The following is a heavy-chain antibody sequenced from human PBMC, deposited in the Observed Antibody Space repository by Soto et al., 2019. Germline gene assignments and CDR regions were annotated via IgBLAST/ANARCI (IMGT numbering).Heavy chain of an antibody. J-gene: IGHJ3*02. D-gene: IGHD3-10*01. Sequence: QITLKESGPTLVKPTQTLTLTCTFSGFSLSTSGVGVGWIRQPPGKALEWLALIYWDDDKRYSPSLKSRLTITKDTSKNQVVLTMTNMDPVDTATYYCAHIHSFVSGARDAFDIWGQGTMITV. CDR1: GFSLSTSGVG. CDR3: AHIHSFVSGARDAFDI. CDR2: IYWDDDK. V-gene: IGHV2-5*02.